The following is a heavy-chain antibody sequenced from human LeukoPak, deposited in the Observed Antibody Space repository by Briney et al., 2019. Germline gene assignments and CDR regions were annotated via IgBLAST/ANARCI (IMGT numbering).Heavy chain of an antibody. CDR1: GFTLSSYG. J-gene: IGHJ4*02. D-gene: IGHD2-2*01. V-gene: IGHV3-33*01. Sequence: GGSLRLSCAASGFTLSSYGMHWVRQAPGKGLEWVAVIWYDGSNKYYADSVKGRFTISRDNSKNTLYLQMNSLRAEDTAVYYCARAADCSSTSCSFDYWGQGTLVTVSS. CDR3: ARAADCSSTSCSFDY. CDR2: IWYDGSNK.